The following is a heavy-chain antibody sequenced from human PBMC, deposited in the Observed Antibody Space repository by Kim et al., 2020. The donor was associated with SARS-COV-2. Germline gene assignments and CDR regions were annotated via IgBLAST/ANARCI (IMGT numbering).Heavy chain of an antibody. Sequence: ASVKVSCKASGYTFTSYDINWVRQATGQGLEWMGWMNPNSGNTGYAQKFQGRVTMTRNTSISTAYMELSSLRSEDTAVYYCARGVGLLWFGDLGGWFDPWGQGTLVTVSS. V-gene: IGHV1-8*01. D-gene: IGHD3-10*01. CDR1: GYTFTSYD. CDR3: ARGVGLLWFGDLGGWFDP. CDR2: MNPNSGNT. J-gene: IGHJ5*02.